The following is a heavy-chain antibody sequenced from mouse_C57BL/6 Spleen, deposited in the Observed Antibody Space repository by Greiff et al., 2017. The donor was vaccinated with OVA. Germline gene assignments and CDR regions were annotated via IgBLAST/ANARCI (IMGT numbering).Heavy chain of an antibody. CDR1: GYTFTSYW. J-gene: IGHJ2*01. Sequence: QVQLKQPGTELVKPGASVKLSCKASGYTFTSYWMHWVKQRPGQGLEWIGNINPSNGGTNYNEKFKSKATMTVDKSSSTAYMQLSSLTSEDSAVYYCARYGSSSRSYFDYWGQGTTLTVSS. CDR3: ARYGSSSRSYFDY. CDR2: INPSNGGT. D-gene: IGHD1-1*01. V-gene: IGHV1-53*01.